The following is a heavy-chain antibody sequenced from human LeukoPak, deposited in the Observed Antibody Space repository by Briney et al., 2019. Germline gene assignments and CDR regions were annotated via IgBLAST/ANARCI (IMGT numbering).Heavy chain of an antibody. D-gene: IGHD6-6*01. CDR1: GYTFTSYY. Sequence: ASVKVSCKASGYTFTSYYMHWVRQAPGQGLEWMGIINPSGGSTSYAQKFQGRVTMTRDTSTSTVYMELSSLRSEDTAVYYCARDFRMSYSSSGGGFDYWGQGTLVTVSP. J-gene: IGHJ4*02. CDR2: INPSGGST. CDR3: ARDFRMSYSSSGGGFDY. V-gene: IGHV1-46*01.